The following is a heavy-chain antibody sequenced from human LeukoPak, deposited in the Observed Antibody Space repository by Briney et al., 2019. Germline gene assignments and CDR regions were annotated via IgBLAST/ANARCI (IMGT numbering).Heavy chain of an antibody. CDR3: ARDRERDGTAMGPYYYYYYYMDV. J-gene: IGHJ6*03. CDR2: INPNSGGT. V-gene: IGHV1-2*06. D-gene: IGHD5-18*01. Sequence: ASVKVSCKASGYTFTGYYMHWVRQAPGQGLEWMGRINPNSGGTNYAQKFQGRVTMTRDTSISTAYMELSRLRSDDTAVYYCARDRERDGTAMGPYYYYYYYMDVWGKGTTVTVTS. CDR1: GYTFTGYY.